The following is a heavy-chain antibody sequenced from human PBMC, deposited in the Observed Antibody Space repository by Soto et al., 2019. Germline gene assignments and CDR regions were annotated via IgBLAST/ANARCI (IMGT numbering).Heavy chain of an antibody. CDR2: ISSSSSTI. CDR3: ARTYTGYDFWTPPGY. V-gene: IGHV3-48*01. D-gene: IGHD3-3*01. J-gene: IGHJ4*02. CDR1: GFTFSSYS. Sequence: GGSLRLSCAASGFTFSSYSMNWVRQAPGKGLEWVSYISSSSSTIYYADSVKGRFTISRDNAKNSLYLQMNSLRAEDTAVYYCARTYTGYDFWTPPGYWGQGTLVTVSS.